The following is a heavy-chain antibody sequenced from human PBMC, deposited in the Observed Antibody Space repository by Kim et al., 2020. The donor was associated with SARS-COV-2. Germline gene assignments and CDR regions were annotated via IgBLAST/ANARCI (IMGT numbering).Heavy chain of an antibody. CDR3: ARFIAVAGYFDY. CDR1: GGSISSSSYY. Sequence: SETLSLTCTVSGGSISSSSYYWGWIRQPPGKGLEWIGSIYYSGSTYYNPSLKSRVTISVDTSKNQFSLKLSSVTAADTAVYYCARFIAVAGYFDYWGQGTLVTVSS. CDR2: IYYSGST. J-gene: IGHJ4*02. D-gene: IGHD6-19*01. V-gene: IGHV4-39*01.